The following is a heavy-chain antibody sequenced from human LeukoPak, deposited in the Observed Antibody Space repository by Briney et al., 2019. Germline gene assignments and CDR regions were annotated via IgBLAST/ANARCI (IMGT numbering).Heavy chain of an antibody. Sequence: QSGGSLRLSCAASGFTFRTSGMHWVRQAPGKGLEWVAIDGTNTYYTDSVKGRFTISRDNSKNTLYLQMNSLSGEDTAAYYCAGDKDWYLDYWGQGTLVTVSS. CDR1: GFTFRTSG. CDR3: AGDKDWYLDY. D-gene: IGHD3/OR15-3a*01. V-gene: IGHV3-33*01. J-gene: IGHJ4*02. CDR2: DGTNT.